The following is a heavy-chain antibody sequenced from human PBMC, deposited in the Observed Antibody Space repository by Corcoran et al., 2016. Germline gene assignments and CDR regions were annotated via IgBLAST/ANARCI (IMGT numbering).Heavy chain of an antibody. CDR2: INPDGSAD. V-gene: IGHV3-7*01. CDR3: AIGQGMV. J-gene: IGHJ6*02. CDR1: GFAFSNSY. Sequence: EVRLVESGGGLVQPGGSLRLSCAVSGFAFSNSYMTWGRLAPGKGLEWVAVINPDGSADFYVDSVKGRFTISRDNAKNWLYLQLSGLRVEDTAVYYCAIGQGMVWGQGTPVTVSS.